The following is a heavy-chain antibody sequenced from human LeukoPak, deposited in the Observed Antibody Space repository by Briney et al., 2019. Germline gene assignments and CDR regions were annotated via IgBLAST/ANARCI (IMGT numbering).Heavy chain of an antibody. Sequence: SVKVSCKASGGTFSSYAISWVRLAPGQGLEWMGGIIPIFGTANYAQKFQDRVTITTNESTSTASMELSSLRSEHTAVDYCARCVGYSGYGRDYYYMDVWGKGTTVTVSS. V-gene: IGHV1-69*05. CDR3: ARCVGYSGYGRDYYYMDV. CDR2: IIPIFGTA. J-gene: IGHJ6*03. CDR1: GGTFSSYA. D-gene: IGHD5-12*01.